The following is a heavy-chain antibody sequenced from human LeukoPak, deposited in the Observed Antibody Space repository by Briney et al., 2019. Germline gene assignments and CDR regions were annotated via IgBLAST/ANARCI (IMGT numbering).Heavy chain of an antibody. CDR2: IYPGDSDT. V-gene: IGHV5-51*01. D-gene: IGHD3-16*01. Sequence: GESLKISCKGSGYSFTTHWIGWVRQMPGKGLELMGIIYPGDSDTRYSPSFQGQVTISADKSISTAYLQWSSLKASDTAMYYCARPYAHDAFDIWGQGTMVTVSS. J-gene: IGHJ3*02. CDR3: ARPYAHDAFDI. CDR1: GYSFTTHW.